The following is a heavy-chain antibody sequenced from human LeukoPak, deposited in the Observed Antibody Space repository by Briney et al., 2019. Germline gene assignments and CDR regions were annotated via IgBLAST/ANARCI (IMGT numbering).Heavy chain of an antibody. J-gene: IGHJ6*04. D-gene: IGHD3-10*01. CDR1: GGSVSSGTYF. Sequence: SETLSLTCTVSGGSVSSGTYFWSWIRQPPGKGLEWIGYIYFSGSTNYNPSLKSRVTISVDTSKNQFSLKLSSVTAADTAVYHCAREEGITMVRGVTSYYYYGMDVWGKGTTVTVSS. CDR2: IYFSGST. V-gene: IGHV4-61*01. CDR3: AREEGITMVRGVTSYYYYGMDV.